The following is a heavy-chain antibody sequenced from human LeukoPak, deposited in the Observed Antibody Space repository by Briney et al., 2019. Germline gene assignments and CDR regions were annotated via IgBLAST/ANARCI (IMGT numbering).Heavy chain of an antibody. V-gene: IGHV1-69*05. J-gene: IGHJ6*03. CDR1: GGTFSSYA. CDR2: IIPIFGTA. Sequence: SVKVSCKASGGTFSSYAISWVRQAPGQGLEWMGGIIPIFGTANYAQMFQGRVTITTDESTSTAYMELSSLRSEDTAVYYCVRGMEPNPTTELLFDYYYYMDVWGKGTTVTVSS. D-gene: IGHD2-2*01. CDR3: VRGMEPNPTTELLFDYYYYMDV.